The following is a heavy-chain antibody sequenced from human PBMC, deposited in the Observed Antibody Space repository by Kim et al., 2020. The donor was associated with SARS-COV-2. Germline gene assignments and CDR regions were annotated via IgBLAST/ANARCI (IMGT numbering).Heavy chain of an antibody. J-gene: IGHJ4*02. CDR1: GFTFSSYE. CDR3: ARDGTMVGAY. Sequence: GGSLRLSCAASGFTFSSYEMNWVRQAPGKGLEWVSYISSSGSTIYYADSVKGRFTISRDNAKNSLYLQMNSLGAEDTAVYYCARDGTMVGAYWGQGTLVTVSS. V-gene: IGHV3-48*03. D-gene: IGHD3-10*01. CDR2: ISSSGSTI.